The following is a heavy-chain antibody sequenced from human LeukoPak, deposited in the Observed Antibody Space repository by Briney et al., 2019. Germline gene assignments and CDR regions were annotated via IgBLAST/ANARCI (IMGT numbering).Heavy chain of an antibody. D-gene: IGHD1-26*01. CDR3: VRDASGSFLFDF. CDR2: INPYSEST. V-gene: IGHV1-46*01. Sequence: GASVKVSCKASGYAFTTFHVQWVRQAPGQGLEWMGVINPYSESTNYAQKFQGRVTLTRDMSTCTIYMELSGLRSEDTAVYYCVRDASGSFLFDFWGQGTLVTVSS. CDR1: GYAFTTFH. J-gene: IGHJ4*02.